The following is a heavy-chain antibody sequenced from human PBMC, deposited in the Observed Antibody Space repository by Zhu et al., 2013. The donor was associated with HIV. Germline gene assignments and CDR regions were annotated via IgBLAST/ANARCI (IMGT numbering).Heavy chain of an antibody. Sequence: QDQLIQSGAEMKKPGASVKVSCRASGCVFTSFGISWLRQVPGQGLQWMGWISGYNGKTNYVRNLQDRVTMTGNTSINTAYMELSSLRSEDTAVYYCARGLPHIDYWGQGTLVTVSS. J-gene: IGHJ4*02. V-gene: IGHV1-18*01. CDR2: ISGYNGKT. CDR1: GCVFTSFG. CDR3: ARGLPHIDY.